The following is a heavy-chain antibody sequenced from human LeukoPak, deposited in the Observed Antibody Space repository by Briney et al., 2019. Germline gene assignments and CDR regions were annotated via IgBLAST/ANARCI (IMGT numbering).Heavy chain of an antibody. CDR3: AKGSGASSYSGLDY. J-gene: IGHJ4*02. Sequence: GGSLRLSCAASGFTFSSYWMNWARQAPGKGLEWVASINHNGNVNYYADSVKGRFTISRDNSNNTLYLQMNSLRGDDTAIYYCAKGSGASSYSGLDYWGQGNLVTVSS. D-gene: IGHD2-15*01. V-gene: IGHV3-7*03. CDR2: INHNGNVN. CDR1: GFTFSSYW.